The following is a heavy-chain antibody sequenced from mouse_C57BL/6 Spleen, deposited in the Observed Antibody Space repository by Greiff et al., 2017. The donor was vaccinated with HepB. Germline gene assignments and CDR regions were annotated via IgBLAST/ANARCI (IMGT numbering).Heavy chain of an antibody. CDR2: ISDGGSYT. D-gene: IGHD1-1*01. V-gene: IGHV5-4*01. Sequence: EVQVVESGGGLVKPGGSLKLSCAASGFTFSSYAMSWVRQTPEKRLEWVATISDGGSYTYYPDNVKGRFTISRDNAKNNLYLQMSHLKSEDTAMYYGARDQNYYGSSSRNAMDYWGQGTSVTVSS. CDR3: ARDQNYYGSSSRNAMDY. CDR1: GFTFSSYA. J-gene: IGHJ4*01.